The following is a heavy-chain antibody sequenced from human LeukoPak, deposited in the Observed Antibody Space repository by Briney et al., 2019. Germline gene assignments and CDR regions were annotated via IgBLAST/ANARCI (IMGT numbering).Heavy chain of an antibody. V-gene: IGHV4-59*01. J-gene: IGHJ5*02. D-gene: IGHD6-25*01. CDR2: ISTTGST. CDR3: ARRGWSGPSTWFDP. CDR1: GASISGFH. Sequence: SETLSLTCNVSGASISGFHWSWIRQSPGKGLERIGHISTTGSTYYIASLRSRVLISRDESKNQLSLRLTSVIAADTAIYYCARRGWSGPSTWFDPWGQGTLATVSS.